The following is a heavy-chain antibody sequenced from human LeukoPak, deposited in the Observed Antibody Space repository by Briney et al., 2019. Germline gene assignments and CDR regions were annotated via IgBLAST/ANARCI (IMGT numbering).Heavy chain of an antibody. CDR3: ARGYCSSTSCFSTYYYYMDV. CDR2: IIPIFGTA. CDR1: GGTFSSYA. V-gene: IGHV1-69*05. D-gene: IGHD2-2*01. J-gene: IGHJ6*03. Sequence: SVKVSCKASGGTFSSYAISWVRQAPGQGLEWMGGIIPIFGTANYAQKFQGRVTITTDESTSTAYMELSSLRSEDTAVYYCARGYCSSTSCFSTYYYYMDVWGKGTTVTVSS.